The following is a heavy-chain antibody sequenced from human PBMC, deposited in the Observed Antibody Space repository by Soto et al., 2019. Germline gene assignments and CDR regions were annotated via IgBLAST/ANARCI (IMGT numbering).Heavy chain of an antibody. Sequence: NPSETLSLTCTVSGGSISNGGYFWSWIRQHPGKGLEWIGYIYYSGSTYYNPSLKSRVTISVDTSKKQFSLKLSSVTAADTAVYYCARAITTFGVVRVGDFDYGMDVWGQGTTVTVSS. J-gene: IGHJ6*02. CDR3: ARAITTFGVVRVGDFDYGMDV. CDR1: GGSISNGGYF. CDR2: IYYSGST. D-gene: IGHD3-3*01. V-gene: IGHV4-31*03.